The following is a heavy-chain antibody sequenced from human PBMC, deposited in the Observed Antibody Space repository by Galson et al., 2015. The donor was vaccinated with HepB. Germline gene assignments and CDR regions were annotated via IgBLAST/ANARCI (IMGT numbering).Heavy chain of an antibody. D-gene: IGHD3-3*02. V-gene: IGHV3-21*01. CDR3: ARAFAHDYYMDV. J-gene: IGHJ6*03. CDR1: GFTFSSYS. Sequence: SLRLSCAASGFTFSSYSMNWVRQAPGKGLEWVSSISSSSSYIYYADSVKGRFTISRDNAKNSLYLQMNSLRAEDTAVYYCARAFAHDYYMDVWGKGTTVTVSS. CDR2: ISSSSSYI.